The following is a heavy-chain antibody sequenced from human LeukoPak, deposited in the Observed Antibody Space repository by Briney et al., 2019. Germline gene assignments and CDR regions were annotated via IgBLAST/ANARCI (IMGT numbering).Heavy chain of an antibody. Sequence: GGSLRLSCAASGFTFNSYAMYWVRQAPGKGLEWVSGIFGSGGSAHYADSVKGRFAISRDNSKNRVYLQMNSLRAEDTAVYYCARQGPYDAFDYWGQGTLVTVSS. D-gene: IGHD5-12*01. V-gene: IGHV3-23*01. CDR2: IFGSGGSA. CDR3: ARQGPYDAFDY. CDR1: GFTFNSYA. J-gene: IGHJ4*02.